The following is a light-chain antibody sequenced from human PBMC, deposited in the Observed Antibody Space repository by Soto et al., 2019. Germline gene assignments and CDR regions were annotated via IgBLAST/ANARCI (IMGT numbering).Light chain of an antibody. CDR1: SSDVGSYDL. J-gene: IGLJ2*01. V-gene: IGLV2-23*02. CDR3: FSYAGFNTGV. CDR2: EVA. Sequence: QSALTQPASVSGSPGQSITISCTGTSSDVGSYDLVSWYQQHPGKAPKLMIYEVAKRPSGVSNRFSGSKSGNTASLTISGLPAEDGAYYYRFSYAGFNTGVFGRGTKLTVL.